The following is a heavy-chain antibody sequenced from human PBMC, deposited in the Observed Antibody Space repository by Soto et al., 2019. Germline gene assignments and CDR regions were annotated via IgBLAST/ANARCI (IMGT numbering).Heavy chain of an antibody. J-gene: IGHJ6*03. V-gene: IGHV4-31*03. Sequence: QVQLQESGPGLVKPSQTLSLTCTVSGGSIRSGGYYWSWIRQHPGKGLEWIGHIHYGGSTSYNPSIMSRVAISVDTSKTHFSLRLSSVTVAYTAVYFCARDRGLEADWDYFRDFYYMDVWGIGTTVTVSS. D-gene: IGHD1-7*01. CDR3: ARDRGLEADWDYFRDFYYMDV. CDR1: GGSIRSGGYY. CDR2: IHYGGST.